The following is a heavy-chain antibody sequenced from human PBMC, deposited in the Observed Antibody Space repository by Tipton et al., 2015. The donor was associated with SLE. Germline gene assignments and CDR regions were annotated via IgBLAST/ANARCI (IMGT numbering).Heavy chain of an antibody. CDR1: GGSISSGGYY. Sequence: TLSLTCTVSGGSISSGGYYWSWIRQPAGKGLEWIGRIYTSGSTNYNPSLKSRVTISVDTSKNQFSLKLSSVTAADTAVYYCARDRRGWYFDLWGRGTLVTVSS. CDR2: IYTSGST. J-gene: IGHJ2*01. V-gene: IGHV4-61*02. D-gene: IGHD3-10*01. CDR3: ARDRRGWYFDL.